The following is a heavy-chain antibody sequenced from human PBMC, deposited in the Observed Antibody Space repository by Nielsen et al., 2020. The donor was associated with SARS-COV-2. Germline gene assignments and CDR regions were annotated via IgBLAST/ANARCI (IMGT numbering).Heavy chain of an antibody. V-gene: IGHV3-21*01. J-gene: IGHJ6*02. D-gene: IGHD6-19*01. CDR2: ISSSSSYI. CDR3: ARDGLGIAVAGTVDYYYYGMDV. Sequence: WIRQPPGKGLEWVSSISSSSSYIYYADPVKGRFTISRDNAKNSLYLQMNSLRAEDTAVYYCARDGLGIAVAGTVDYYYYGMDVWGQGTTVTVSS.